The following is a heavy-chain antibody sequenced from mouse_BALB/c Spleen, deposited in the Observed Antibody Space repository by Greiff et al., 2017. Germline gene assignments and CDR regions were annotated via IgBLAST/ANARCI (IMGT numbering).Heavy chain of an antibody. CDR3: TRGSSLYYFDY. CDR2: IYPGNSDT. D-gene: IGHD1-1*01. J-gene: IGHJ2*01. V-gene: IGHV1-5*01. CDR1: GYTFTSYW. Sequence: DVKLQESGTVLARPGASVKMSCKASGYTFTSYWMHWVKQRPGQGLEWIGAIYPGNSDTSYNQKFKGKAKLTAVTSTSTAYMELSSLTNEDSAVYYCTRGSSLYYFDYWGQGTTLTVSS.